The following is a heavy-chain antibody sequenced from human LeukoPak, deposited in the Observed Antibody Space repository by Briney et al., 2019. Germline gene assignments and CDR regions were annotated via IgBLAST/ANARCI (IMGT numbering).Heavy chain of an antibody. CDR3: ARDLVRSLIDY. CDR2: IDEHGFKT. CDR1: GFIFRSYW. Sequence: PGGSLRLSCAASGFIFRSYWMVWVRQAPGKGLEWVASIDEHGFKTYYAASVTGRFTISKDTAKNSLDLQMNSLRAEDTAVYYCARDLVRSLIDYWGQGTLVTVSS. V-gene: IGHV3-7*03. J-gene: IGHJ4*02.